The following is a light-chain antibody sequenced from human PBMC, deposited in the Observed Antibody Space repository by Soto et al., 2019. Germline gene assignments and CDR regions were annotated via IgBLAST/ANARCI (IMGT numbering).Light chain of an antibody. J-gene: IGLJ1*01. CDR1: SSDVGGYNY. CDR3: CSHAGDNTYV. CDR2: EVS. V-gene: IGLV2-8*01. Sequence: QSALTQPASVSGSPGQSITISCTGTSSDVGGYNYVSWYQQHPGKAPKLMIYEVSNRPSGVPDRFSGSKSGNTASLTVSGLQAEDEADYFCCSHAGDNTYVFGTGTKLTVL.